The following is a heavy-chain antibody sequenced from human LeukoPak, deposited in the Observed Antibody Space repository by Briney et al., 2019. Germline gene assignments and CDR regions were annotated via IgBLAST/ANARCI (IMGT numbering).Heavy chain of an antibody. CDR3: AREEYCGGDCYSGFDY. J-gene: IGHJ4*02. CDR1: GGSIRSYH. Sequence: LSETLSLTCTVSGGSIRSYHWSWIRQPPGKRLEWIGYIYDSGSTNYNPSLKSRVTISIDTSKNQFSLKLSSVTAADTAVYYCAREEYCGGDCYSGFDYWGQGTLVTVSS. V-gene: IGHV4-59*01. D-gene: IGHD2-21*02. CDR2: IYDSGST.